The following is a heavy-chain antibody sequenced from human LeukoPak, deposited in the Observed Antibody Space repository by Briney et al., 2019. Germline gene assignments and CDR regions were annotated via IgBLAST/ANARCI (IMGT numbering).Heavy chain of an antibody. J-gene: IGHJ3*02. CDR3: ARTNDYGVAGDI. CDR1: VGSISIYY. D-gene: IGHD4-17*01. CDR2: MYYRGSH. Sequence: ASDTLSLPCTLCVGSISIYYWRCIRQPPGKGLVCLGYMYYRGSHNYNTPLKRRVPISEETSQKHFSLKLSSVTAADTAVYYCARTNDYGVAGDIWGQGTMVTVSS. V-gene: IGHV4-59*07.